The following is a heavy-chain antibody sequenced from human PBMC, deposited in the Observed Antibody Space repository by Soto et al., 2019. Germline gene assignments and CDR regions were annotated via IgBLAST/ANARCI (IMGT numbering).Heavy chain of an antibody. D-gene: IGHD1-26*01. CDR1: GGSISSYY. CDR2: NSYSGST. J-gene: IGHJ4*02. Sequence: SETLSLTCTVSGGSISSYYWSWLRQPPGKGLEWIGYNSYSGSTDYNPSLKSRVTISVDTSKNQFSLKLSSATAADTAVYYCARHGGSYSFDYWGQGTLVTVSS. V-gene: IGHV4-59*08. CDR3: ARHGGSYSFDY.